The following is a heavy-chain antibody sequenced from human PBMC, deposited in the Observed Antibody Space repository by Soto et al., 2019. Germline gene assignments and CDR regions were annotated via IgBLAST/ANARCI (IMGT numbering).Heavy chain of an antibody. D-gene: IGHD4-17*01. CDR3: ARIGYGVNAFDL. Sequence: QVQLVQSGAEVKQPGASVKVSCKTSGYTFTHYGIGWVRQAPGQGLEWMGWISLYNGDTRYAQKLQGRDTMATDTSTSTAYMELRSLTSDDTAVYYCARIGYGVNAFDLWGQGTLVIVSS. CDR1: GYTFTHYG. V-gene: IGHV1-18*01. CDR2: ISLYNGDT. J-gene: IGHJ4*02.